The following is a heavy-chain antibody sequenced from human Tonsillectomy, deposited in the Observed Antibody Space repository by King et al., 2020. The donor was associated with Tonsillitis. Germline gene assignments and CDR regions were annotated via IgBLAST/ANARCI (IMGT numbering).Heavy chain of an antibody. CDR1: GFTYSNYG. J-gene: IGHJ4*02. CDR3: AKAISSGVYLPLDY. Sequence: VQLVESGGGVIQPGGSLRLSCGGSGFTYSNYGMHWVRQAPGKGLEWVAVVKYDGTKKDYADSVKGRFTISRDNSKNMVYLQMNSLRAEDTAVYYCAKAISSGVYLPLDYWGQGTLVTVSA. D-gene: IGHD5/OR15-5a*01. V-gene: IGHV3-30*02. CDR2: VKYDGTKK.